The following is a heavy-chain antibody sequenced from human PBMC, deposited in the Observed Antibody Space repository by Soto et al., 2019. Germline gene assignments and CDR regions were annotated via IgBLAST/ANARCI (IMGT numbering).Heavy chain of an antibody. V-gene: IGHV4-59*01. D-gene: IGHD6-19*01. CDR3: ARGRIAVAGVDY. CDR2: IYYGGST. Sequence: PSETLSLTCTVSGGSISSYYWSWIRQPPGKGLEWIGYIYYGGSTNYNPSLKSRVTISVDTSKNQFSLKLSSVTAADTAVYYCARGRIAVAGVDYWGQGTLVTVSS. CDR1: GGSISSYY. J-gene: IGHJ4*02.